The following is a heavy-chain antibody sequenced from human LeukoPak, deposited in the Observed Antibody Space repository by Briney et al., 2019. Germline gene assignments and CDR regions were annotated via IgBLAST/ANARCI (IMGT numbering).Heavy chain of an antibody. D-gene: IGHD2-8*02. CDR1: GFSFSSYA. CDR2: ISGSGDVT. Sequence: GGSLRLSCAVSGFSFSSYALNWVRQAPGKGLEWVSGISGSGDVTYYADSVGGRLTISRDNAKNTLYLQMNSLIVEDTAIYYCTKGATLVPQGDFEYWGQGTLVTVSS. CDR3: TKGATLVPQGDFEY. J-gene: IGHJ4*02. V-gene: IGHV3-23*01.